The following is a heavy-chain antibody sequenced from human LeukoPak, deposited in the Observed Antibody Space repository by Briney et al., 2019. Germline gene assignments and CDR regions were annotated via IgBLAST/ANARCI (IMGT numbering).Heavy chain of an antibody. J-gene: IGHJ6*03. D-gene: IGHD2-8*01. CDR3: ARGGLRVMVYRLYYMDV. CDR1: GYSFTGYY. CDR2: INPNSGDT. V-gene: IGHV1-2*02. Sequence: ASVKVSCKASGYSFTGYYMHWVRQAPGQGLEWMGWINPNSGDTKYAQKFQGRVTMTKDTSISTAYMELTRLRSDDTAVYYCARGGLRVMVYRLYYMDVWGKGTTVTVSS.